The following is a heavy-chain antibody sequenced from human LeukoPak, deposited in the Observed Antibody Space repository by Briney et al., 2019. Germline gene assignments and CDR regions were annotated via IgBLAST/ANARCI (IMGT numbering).Heavy chain of an antibody. CDR2: IYYSGST. D-gene: IGHD6-19*01. Sequence: SETLSLTCTVSGGSISSYYWSWIRQPPGKGMEWIGYIYYSGSTNYNPSLKSRVTISVDTSKNQFSLKLSSVTAADTAVYYCAREAVGWCDPWGQGTLVTVCS. CDR3: AREAVGWCDP. CDR1: GGSISSYY. V-gene: IGHV4-59*01. J-gene: IGHJ5*02.